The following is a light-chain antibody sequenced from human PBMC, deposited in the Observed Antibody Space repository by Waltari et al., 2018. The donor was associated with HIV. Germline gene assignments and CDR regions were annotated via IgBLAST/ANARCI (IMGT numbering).Light chain of an antibody. CDR2: WAS. Sequence: DIVMTQSPDSLAVSLGERATINCKSSQSILYNPTNKNYLAWYQQRPGQPPKLLIYWASTRESGVPDRFSGSGSGTDFTLTISSLQAEDVAVYYCQQYYNIPRTFGQGTKVEIK. CDR1: QSILYNPTNKNY. CDR3: QQYYNIPRT. V-gene: IGKV4-1*01. J-gene: IGKJ1*01.